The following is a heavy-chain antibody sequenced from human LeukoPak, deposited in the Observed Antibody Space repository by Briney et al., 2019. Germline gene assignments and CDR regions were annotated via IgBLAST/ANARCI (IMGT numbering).Heavy chain of an antibody. Sequence: PSETLSLTCTVSGGSKSSYYWTWIRQPPRKGLEWIGYIYYSGTTAYNPSLKSRVTISVDTSKNQFSLKLDSVTAADTAVYYCATWYYDSGGYRYFDYWGQGTLVTVSS. D-gene: IGHD3-22*01. CDR1: GGSKSSYY. CDR3: ATWYYDSGGYRYFDY. V-gene: IGHV4-59*01. CDR2: IYYSGTT. J-gene: IGHJ4*02.